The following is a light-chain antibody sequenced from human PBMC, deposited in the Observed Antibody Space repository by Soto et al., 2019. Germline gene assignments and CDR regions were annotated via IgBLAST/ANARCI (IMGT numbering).Light chain of an antibody. CDR3: AAWDDSLSGRYV. Sequence: QSALTQPPSASGTPGQRVTISCSGSSSNIGSNYVYWYQQLPGTAPKLLIYRNNQRPSGVPDRFSGSKSGTSASLAISGLRSEDDADHYCAAWDDSLSGRYVFGTGTKVTVL. CDR2: RNN. J-gene: IGLJ1*01. V-gene: IGLV1-47*01. CDR1: SSNIGSNY.